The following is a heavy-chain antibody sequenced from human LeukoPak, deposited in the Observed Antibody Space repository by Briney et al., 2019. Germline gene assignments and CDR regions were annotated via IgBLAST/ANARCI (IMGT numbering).Heavy chain of an antibody. CDR3: ARGTTRDLLTGITLYAFDI. D-gene: IGHD1-1*01. CDR1: GDSIRRSNW. Sequence: SETLSLTCAVSGDSIRRSNWWSWVRQPPGKGLAWIGEIYHSGTTNYNPSLKSRVTISVDTSKNQFSLKLSSVTAADTAVYYCARGTTRDLLTGITLYAFDIWGQGTMVTVSS. J-gene: IGHJ3*02. V-gene: IGHV4-4*02. CDR2: IYHSGTT.